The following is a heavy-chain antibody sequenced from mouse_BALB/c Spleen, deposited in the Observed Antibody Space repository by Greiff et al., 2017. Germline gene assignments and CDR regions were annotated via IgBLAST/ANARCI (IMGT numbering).Heavy chain of an antibody. CDR2: ISTYYGDA. Sequence: QVQLQQSGAELVRPGVSVKISCKGSGYTFTDYAMHWVKQSHAKSLEWIGVISTYYGDASYNQKFKGKATMTVDKSSSTAYMELARLTSEDSAIYYCARGDYYGSSYGFAYWGQGTLVTVSA. J-gene: IGHJ3*01. CDR3: ARGDYYGSSYGFAY. CDR1: GYTFTDYA. D-gene: IGHD1-1*01. V-gene: IGHV1S137*01.